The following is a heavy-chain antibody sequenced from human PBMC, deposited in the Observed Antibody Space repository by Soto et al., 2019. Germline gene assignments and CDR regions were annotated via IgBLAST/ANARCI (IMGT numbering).Heavy chain of an antibody. Sequence: LSETLSLTCTVSGGSISSGDYYWSWIRQPPGKGLEWIGYIYYSGSTYYNPSLKSRVTISVDTSKNQFSLKLSSVTAADTAVYYCARDMSITGTTGDNWFDPWGQGTLVTVSS. CDR2: IYYSGST. CDR3: ARDMSITGTTGDNWFDP. D-gene: IGHD1-20*01. V-gene: IGHV4-30-4*01. J-gene: IGHJ5*02. CDR1: GGSISSGDYY.